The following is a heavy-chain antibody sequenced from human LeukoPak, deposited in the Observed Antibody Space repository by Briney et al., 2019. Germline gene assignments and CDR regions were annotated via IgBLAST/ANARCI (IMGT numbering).Heavy chain of an antibody. CDR2: ISAYNGNT. V-gene: IGHV1-18*01. CDR3: ARVAGATQYVPTEDWWLDP. Sequence: ASVKVSCKASGYTFTSYGISWVRQAPGQGLEWMGWISAYNGNTNYAQKLQGRVTMTTDTSTSTAYMELRSLRSDDTAVYYCARVAGATQYVPTEDWWLDPWGQGTLVTVSS. CDR1: GYTFTSYG. J-gene: IGHJ5*02. D-gene: IGHD1-26*01.